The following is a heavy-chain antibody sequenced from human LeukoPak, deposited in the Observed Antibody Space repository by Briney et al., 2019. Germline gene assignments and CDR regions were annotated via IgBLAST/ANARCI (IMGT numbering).Heavy chain of an antibody. Sequence: GGSLRLSCAASGFTFSSYAMSWVRQAPEKGLEWVSAISGSGGSTYYADSVKGRFTISRDNSKNTLYLQMNSLRAEDTAVYYCAKDLGYCSGGSCYPSGLFDYWGQGTLVTVSS. D-gene: IGHD2-15*01. CDR3: AKDLGYCSGGSCYPSGLFDY. CDR1: GFTFSSYA. V-gene: IGHV3-23*01. J-gene: IGHJ4*02. CDR2: ISGSGGST.